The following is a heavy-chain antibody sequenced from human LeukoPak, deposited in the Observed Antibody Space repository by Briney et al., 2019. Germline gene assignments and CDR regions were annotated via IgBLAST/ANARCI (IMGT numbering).Heavy chain of an antibody. CDR1: GFTFSSYY. V-gene: IGHV3-48*01. CDR2: ISGSSTTI. CDR3: ARENGYDSRGYYYGGLY. J-gene: IGHJ4*02. Sequence: GGSLRLSCAASGFTFSSYYMSWVRQAPGKGLEWVSYISGSSTTIYYSDSVKGRFTVSRDNARNSLYLQMNSLRAEDTAVYYCARENGYDSRGYYYGGLYWGQGTLVTVSS. D-gene: IGHD3-22*01.